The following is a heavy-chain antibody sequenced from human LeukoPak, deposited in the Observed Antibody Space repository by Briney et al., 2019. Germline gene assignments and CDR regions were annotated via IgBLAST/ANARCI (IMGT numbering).Heavy chain of an antibody. J-gene: IGHJ4*02. CDR3: AKLYYFGSGSFGYFDY. Sequence: GESLKISCKGSGYSLTCYWFGWVRQMPGKGLEWMGVIYPVDSEPRYSTSFQGQVTSSADKSIRTAYLQWSSLKASDTAVDYCAKLYYFGSGSFGYFDYWGQGTLVTVSS. CDR2: IYPVDSEP. V-gene: IGHV5-51*01. CDR1: GYSLTCYW. D-gene: IGHD3-10*01.